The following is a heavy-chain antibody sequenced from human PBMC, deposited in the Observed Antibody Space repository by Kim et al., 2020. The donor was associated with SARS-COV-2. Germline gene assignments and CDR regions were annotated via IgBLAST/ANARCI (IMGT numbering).Heavy chain of an antibody. V-gene: IGHV3-7*01. D-gene: IGHD2-8*01. Sequence: GGSLRLSCAASGFTFSNYWMSWVRQAPGKGLEWVASIKQDGSEKYYVDSVKGRFTISRDNAKNSLYLQMTSLRAEDTAVYYCARDSTTGAFDSWGQGTLV. CDR3: ARDSTTGAFDS. CDR1: GFTFSNYW. J-gene: IGHJ4*02. CDR2: IKQDGSEK.